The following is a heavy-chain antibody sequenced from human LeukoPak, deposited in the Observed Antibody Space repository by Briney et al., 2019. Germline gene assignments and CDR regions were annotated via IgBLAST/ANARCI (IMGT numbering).Heavy chain of an antibody. J-gene: IGHJ4*02. D-gene: IGHD3-9*01. CDR2: INQDGGEK. Sequence: GGSLRLSCAASGFIFSHYWMTWVRQAPGKGLEWVANINQDGGEKYYVDSVKGRFTISRDYAKNSVYLQMNSLRAEDTAVYFCARGRYLDWLPYYLDYWGQGTLVTVSS. V-gene: IGHV3-7*01. CDR3: ARGRYLDWLPYYLDY. CDR1: GFIFSHYW.